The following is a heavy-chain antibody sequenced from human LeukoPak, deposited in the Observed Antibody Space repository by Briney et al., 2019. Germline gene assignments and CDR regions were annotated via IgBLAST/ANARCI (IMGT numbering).Heavy chain of an antibody. CDR1: GFTFSSYA. D-gene: IGHD3-22*01. J-gene: IGHJ4*02. CDR2: ISGSGGST. V-gene: IGHV3-23*01. Sequence: GSLRLSCAASGFTFSSYAMSWVRQAPGKGLEWVSAISGSGGSTYYADSVKGLFTISRDNAKNSLYLQMNSLRAEDTAVFYCARDPTRWSAWLLPPDYWGQGTLVTVSS. CDR3: ARDPTRWSAWLLPPDY.